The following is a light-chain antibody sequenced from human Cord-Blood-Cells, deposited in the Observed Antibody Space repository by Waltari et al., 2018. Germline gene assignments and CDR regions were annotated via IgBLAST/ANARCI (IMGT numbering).Light chain of an antibody. Sequence: AIQLTQSPSSLSASVGDRVTITCRASQGISSALAWYQQKPGKAPKLLIYDASSLESGVPSMFSGSGSGTDFTLTISSLQSEDFATSYCQQFNSYPQLTFGGGTKVEIK. J-gene: IGKJ4*01. CDR3: QQFNSYPQLT. V-gene: IGKV1-13*02. CDR1: QGISSA. CDR2: DAS.